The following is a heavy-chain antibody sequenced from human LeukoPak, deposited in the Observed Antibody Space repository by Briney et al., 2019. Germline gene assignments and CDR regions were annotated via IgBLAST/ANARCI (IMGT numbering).Heavy chain of an antibody. Sequence: PSQTLSLTCTVSGGSISSSSYYWGWIRQPPGKGLEWIGSIYYSGSTYYNPSLKSRVTISVDTSKNQFSLKLSSVTAADTAVYYCASLKVLYYYDSSGHFDYWGQGTLVTVSS. CDR2: IYYSGST. CDR3: ASLKVLYYYDSSGHFDY. V-gene: IGHV4-39*01. D-gene: IGHD3-22*01. CDR1: GGSISSSSYY. J-gene: IGHJ4*02.